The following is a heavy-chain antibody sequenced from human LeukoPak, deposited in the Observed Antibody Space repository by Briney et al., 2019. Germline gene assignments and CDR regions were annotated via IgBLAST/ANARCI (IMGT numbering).Heavy chain of an antibody. J-gene: IGHJ3*02. CDR2: IYHSGST. CDR3: ASPYSSGWYGMRAFDI. D-gene: IGHD6-19*01. Sequence: PSGTLSLTCAVSGGSISSSNWWSWVRQPPGKGLEWIGEIYHSGSTNYNPSLKSRVTISVDKSKNQFSLKLSSVTAADTAVYYCASPYSSGWYGMRAFDIWGQGTMVTVSS. CDR1: GGSISSSNW. V-gene: IGHV4-4*02.